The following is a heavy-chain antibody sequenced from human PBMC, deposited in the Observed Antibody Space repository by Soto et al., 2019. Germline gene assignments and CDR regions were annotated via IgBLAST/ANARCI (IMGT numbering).Heavy chain of an antibody. CDR2: IIPIFGTA. CDR1: GGTFSSYA. Sequence: SVKVACKASGGTFSSYAISWVRHSPGQELEWTGGIIPIFGTANYAQTFQGRVTITADKSTSTAYMELSSLRSEDTAVYYCARAEYSSSWVSYYYGMDVWGQGTTVNVSS. CDR3: ARAEYSSSWVSYYYGMDV. J-gene: IGHJ6*02. D-gene: IGHD6-6*01. V-gene: IGHV1-69*06.